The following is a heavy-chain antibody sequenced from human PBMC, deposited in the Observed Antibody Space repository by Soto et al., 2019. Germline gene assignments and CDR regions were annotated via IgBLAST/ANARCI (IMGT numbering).Heavy chain of an antibody. CDR3: AIWSNWNPLYYRGMDV. CDR1: GGAFTNYS. CDR2: IIPLHNTS. V-gene: IGHV1-69*08. D-gene: IGHD1-20*01. Sequence: SVKVSCKVSGGAFTNYSLNWVRHAPGQGLEWLGGIIPLHNTSNYSLKLLGRGSVTADISSNTVYMHLSGLTSDDTATYYCAIWSNWNPLYYRGMDVWGQGTTVTVSS. J-gene: IGHJ6*02.